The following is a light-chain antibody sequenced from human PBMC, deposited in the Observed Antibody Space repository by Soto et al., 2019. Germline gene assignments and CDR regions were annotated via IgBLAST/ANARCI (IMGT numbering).Light chain of an antibody. V-gene: IGLV1-51*01. Sequence: QSVLKLQPSVSAAPGQKVTISCSGSSSNIGNNYVSWYQQLPGTAPKLVIYDSDERPSGIPDRFSGSTSGTSATLGITGLQTGDEAVYYCGTWDTSLSAVVFGGGSQLTVL. J-gene: IGLJ2*01. CDR1: SSNIGNNY. CDR3: GTWDTSLSAVV. CDR2: DSD.